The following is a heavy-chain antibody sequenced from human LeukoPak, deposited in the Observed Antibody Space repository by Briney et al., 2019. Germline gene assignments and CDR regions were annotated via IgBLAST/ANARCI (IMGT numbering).Heavy chain of an antibody. CDR1: GGSVSSGSYY. J-gene: IGHJ4*02. CDR2: IYYSGST. D-gene: IGHD3-9*01. Sequence: SETLSLTCTVSGGSVSSGSYYWGWIRQPPGKGLEWIGYIYYSGSTNYNPSLKSRVTISVGTSKNQFSLKLSSVTAADTAVYYCARDKGDILTGKLSYFDYWGQGTLVTVSS. CDR3: ARDKGDILTGKLSYFDY. V-gene: IGHV4-61*01.